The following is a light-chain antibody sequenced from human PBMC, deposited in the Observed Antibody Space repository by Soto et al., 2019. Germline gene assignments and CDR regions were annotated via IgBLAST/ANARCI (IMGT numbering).Light chain of an antibody. Sequence: ETVFTHYPDTLYFSRVERATLSCRASQSVGNSHVAWYQQRRGLPPRLLIYGASTRATDMPGTFSGRGSGTEFTLTISSLRPEDFGVYYCQQYRSWPRTFGQGTKVDI. CDR3: QQYRSWPRT. J-gene: IGKJ1*01. CDR1: QSVGNSH. CDR2: GAS. V-gene: IGKV3-20*01.